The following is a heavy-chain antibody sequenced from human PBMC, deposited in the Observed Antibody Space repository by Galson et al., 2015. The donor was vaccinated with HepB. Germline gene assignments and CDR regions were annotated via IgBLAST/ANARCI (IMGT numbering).Heavy chain of an antibody. CDR3: AREGQYNNAFDY. CDR1: GYTFTSYA. V-gene: IGHV1-3*01. Sequence: SVKVSCKASGYTFTSYAMHWVRQAPGQRLEWMGWINAGNGNTKYSQKFQGRVTITRDTSASTAYMELSSLRSEDTAVYYCAREGQYNNAFDYWVQGTLVTVSS. D-gene: IGHD1-1*01. CDR2: INAGNGNT. J-gene: IGHJ4*02.